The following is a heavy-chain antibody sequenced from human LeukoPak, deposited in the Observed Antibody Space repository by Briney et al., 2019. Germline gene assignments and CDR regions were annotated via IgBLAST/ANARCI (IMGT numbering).Heavy chain of an antibody. J-gene: IGHJ4*02. D-gene: IGHD2-2*01. CDR3: AREDIVVVGYFDY. CDR2: MSAYNGNT. V-gene: IGHV1-18*01. Sequence: GASVTLSCKSSVYAFTSNGISWVRQGPGQGLEWKGWMSAYNGNTNYAQKPQGRVTMTTDTSTSTAYMELRSLRSDDTAVYYCAREDIVVVGYFDYWGQGTLVTVSS. CDR1: VYAFTSNG.